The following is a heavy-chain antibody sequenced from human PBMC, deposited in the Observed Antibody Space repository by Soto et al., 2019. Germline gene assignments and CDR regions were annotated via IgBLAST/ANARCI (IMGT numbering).Heavy chain of an antibody. CDR1: GGSISSSSYY. CDR3: ARPGYYDSSGYGSPDAFDI. D-gene: IGHD3-22*01. Sequence: SETLSLTCTVSGGSISSSSYYWGWIRQPPGKGLEWIGSIYYSGSTYYNPSLKSRVTISVDTSKNQFSLKLSSVTAADTAVYYCARPGYYDSSGYGSPDAFDIWGQGTMVTVSS. V-gene: IGHV4-39*01. J-gene: IGHJ3*02. CDR2: IYYSGST.